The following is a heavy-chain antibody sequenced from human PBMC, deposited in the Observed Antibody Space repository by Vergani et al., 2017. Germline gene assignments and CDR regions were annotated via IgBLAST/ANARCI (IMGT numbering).Heavy chain of an antibody. Sequence: EVQLVESGGGLVQPGGSLRLSCAASGFTFSSYSMNWVRQAPGKGLEWVSYISSSSTIYYADSVKGRFTISRDNAKNSLYLQMISLRAEDTAVYYCARGYGSGRNGRFDYWGQGTLVTVSS. V-gene: IGHV3-48*01. J-gene: IGHJ4*02. CDR2: ISSSSTI. D-gene: IGHD1-14*01. CDR1: GFTFSSYS. CDR3: ARGYGSGRNGRFDY.